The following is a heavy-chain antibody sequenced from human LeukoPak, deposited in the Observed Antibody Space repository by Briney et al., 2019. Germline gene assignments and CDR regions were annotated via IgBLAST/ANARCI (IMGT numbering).Heavy chain of an antibody. D-gene: IGHD3-3*01. J-gene: IGHJ3*02. CDR1: GGTFSSYA. CDR3: ARDAFWSGYYNAFDI. V-gene: IGHV1-69*13. Sequence: SVKVSCKASGGTFSSYAISWVRQAPGQGLEWMGGIIPIFGTTNYTQNFQGRVTITADESTTTAYMELSSLRSDDTAVYYCARDAFWSGYYNAFDIWGQGTRVTVSS. CDR2: IIPIFGTT.